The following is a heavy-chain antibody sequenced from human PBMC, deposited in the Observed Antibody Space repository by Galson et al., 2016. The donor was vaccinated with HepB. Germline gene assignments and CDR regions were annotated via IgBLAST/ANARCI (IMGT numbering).Heavy chain of an antibody. CDR2: IIPIFGPA. Sequence: SCKASGGTFSNYGFNWVRQAPGQGLEWMGGIIPIFGPANYAQKFQGRITIIADESTTTVYMELSSLRSEDTAVYYRATDILTGYHAFHIWGQGTMVTVSS. J-gene: IGHJ3*02. CDR3: ATDILTGYHAFHI. D-gene: IGHD3-9*01. CDR1: GGTFSNYG. V-gene: IGHV1-69*01.